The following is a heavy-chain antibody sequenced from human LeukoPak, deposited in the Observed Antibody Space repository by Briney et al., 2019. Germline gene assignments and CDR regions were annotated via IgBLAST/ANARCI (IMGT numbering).Heavy chain of an antibody. J-gene: IGHJ4*02. Sequence: ASVKVSCKSSGYTVTSYYMPWVRQAPGQGLEWMGIINPSGGSTSYAQKFQGRVTMTRDTATSTVYMELSSLRSEDTAVYYCASPHGGCSGGSCYSFDYWGQGPLVPVSS. V-gene: IGHV1-46*01. CDR3: ASPHGGCSGGSCYSFDY. D-gene: IGHD2-15*01. CDR2: INPSGGST. CDR1: GYTVTSYY.